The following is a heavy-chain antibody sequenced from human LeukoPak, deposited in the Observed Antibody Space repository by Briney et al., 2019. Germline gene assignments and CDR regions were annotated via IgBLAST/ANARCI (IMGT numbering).Heavy chain of an antibody. CDR3: AANPRGSSHNWFDP. J-gene: IGHJ5*02. D-gene: IGHD6-13*01. CDR2: IYYSGST. V-gene: IGHV4-39*01. Sequence: SETLSLTCTVSGGSISSSSCYWDWIRQPPGKGLEWIGSIYYSGSTYYNPSLKSRVTISVDTSKNQFSLKLSSVTAADTAVYYCAANPRGSSHNWFDPWGQGTLVTVSS. CDR1: GGSISSSSCY.